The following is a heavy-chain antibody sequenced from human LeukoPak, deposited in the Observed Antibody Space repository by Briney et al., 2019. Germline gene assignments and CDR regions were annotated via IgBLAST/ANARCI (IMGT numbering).Heavy chain of an antibody. V-gene: IGHV3-64D*09. Sequence: GGSLRLSCSVSGISSSYYAFQWVRQAPGKGLEYVSGISDKWNKTFYADPVKGRFTISRDNSKNTLYLQMHSLRSEDTAVYYCVRFGGLDNWGQGTRVTVAS. D-gene: IGHD2-15*01. CDR1: GISSSYYA. J-gene: IGHJ4*02. CDR2: ISDKWNKT. CDR3: VRFGGLDN.